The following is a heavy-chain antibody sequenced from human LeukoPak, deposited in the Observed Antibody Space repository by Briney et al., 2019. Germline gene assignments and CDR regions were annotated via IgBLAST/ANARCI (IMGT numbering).Heavy chain of an antibody. D-gene: IGHD2-2*01. CDR1: GFTFSSYW. Sequence: GGSLRLSCAASGFTFSSYWMSWVRQAPGKGVEWVANIKQDGSEKYYVDSVKCRFTISRDNAKNSLYLQMNSLRAEDTAVYYCARDLCSSTSCPPPYYYYGMDVWGQGTTVTVSS. J-gene: IGHJ6*02. CDR2: IKQDGSEK. CDR3: ARDLCSSTSCPPPYYYYGMDV. V-gene: IGHV3-7*01.